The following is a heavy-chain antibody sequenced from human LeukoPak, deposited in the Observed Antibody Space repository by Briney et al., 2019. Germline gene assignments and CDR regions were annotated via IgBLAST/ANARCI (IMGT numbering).Heavy chain of an antibody. CDR2: MEPNRGTT. CDR1: GSTFTNYD. D-gene: IGHD6-13*01. CDR3: ARDLMNSRTSYDY. V-gene: IGHV1-8*01. J-gene: IGHJ4*02. Sequence: SSVHVSCKASGSTFTNYDFNWVREAAGQGLQWMGWMEPNRGTTGYAQKFQGRVAMTKNTAISTAYMKLSSLRPDDTAVYFCARDLMNSRTSYDYWGQGTLVNVSS.